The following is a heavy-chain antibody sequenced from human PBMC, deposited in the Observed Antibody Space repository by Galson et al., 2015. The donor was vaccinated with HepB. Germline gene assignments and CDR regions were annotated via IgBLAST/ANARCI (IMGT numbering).Heavy chain of an antibody. V-gene: IGHV5-10-1*01. CDR2: IDPSDSYT. CDR1: GYSFTSYW. D-gene: IGHD2-2*01. J-gene: IGHJ6*02. CDR3: ARHPRYCSSTSCSSYYYYGMDV. Sequence: QSGAEVKKPGGSLRISCKGSGYSFTSYWISWVRQMPGKGLEWMGRIDPSDSYTNYSPSFQGHVTISADKSISTAYLQWSSLKASDTAMYYCARHPRYCSSTSCSSYYYYGMDVWGQGTTVTVSS.